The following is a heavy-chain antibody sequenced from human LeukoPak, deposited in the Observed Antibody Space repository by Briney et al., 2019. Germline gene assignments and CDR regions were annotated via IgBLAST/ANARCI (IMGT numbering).Heavy chain of an antibody. D-gene: IGHD3-22*01. CDR1: GGSISSSSYY. J-gene: IGHJ4*02. V-gene: IGHV4-61*02. Sequence: SETLSLTCTVSGGSISSSSYYWSWIRQPAGKGLEWIGRIYTSGSTNYNPSLKSRVTMSVDTSKNQFSLKLSSVTAADTAVYYCARDRLYYYDSSGYYSYYFDYWGQGTLVTVSS. CDR2: IYTSGST. CDR3: ARDRLYYYDSSGYYSYYFDY.